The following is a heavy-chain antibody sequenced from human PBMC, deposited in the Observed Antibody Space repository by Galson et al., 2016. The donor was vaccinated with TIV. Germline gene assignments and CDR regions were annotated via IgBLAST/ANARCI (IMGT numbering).Heavy chain of an antibody. CDR3: ARYSGKSYALDV. J-gene: IGHJ6*02. D-gene: IGHD1-26*01. V-gene: IGHV3-11*01. CDR1: GFTLSDYY. Sequence: SLRLSCAASGFTLSDYYMTWIRQAPGKGLEWLSHISYSGSAKYDADSMKGRLTMSRDIAKNSMYLGMSSLIAEDTAVYYCARYSGKSYALDVWGQGTAVTVSS. CDR2: ISYSGSAK.